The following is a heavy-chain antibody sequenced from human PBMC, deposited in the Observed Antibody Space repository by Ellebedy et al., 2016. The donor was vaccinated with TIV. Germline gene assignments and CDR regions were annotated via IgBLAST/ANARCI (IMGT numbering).Heavy chain of an antibody. CDR1: GFTFSGYA. J-gene: IGHJ4*02. D-gene: IGHD5-18*01. CDR3: SKDRISGDGYWVFDF. CDR2: INSGGRTT. V-gene: IGHV3-23*01. Sequence: PGGSLRLSCAASGFTFSGYAMSWVRQAPGKGLEWVSGINSGGRTTSYADSVKGRFTISRDNSKSTLDLQMSSLRAEDTAVYYCSKDRISGDGYWVFDFWGQGTLVTVST.